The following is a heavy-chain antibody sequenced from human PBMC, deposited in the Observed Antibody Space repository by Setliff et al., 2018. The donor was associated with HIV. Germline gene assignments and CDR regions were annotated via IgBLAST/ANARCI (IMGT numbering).Heavy chain of an antibody. J-gene: IGHJ4*02. D-gene: IGHD6-19*01. CDR1: GGSISSGSYY. CDR3: ARARDIAVAGYFDY. V-gene: IGHV4-61*02. Sequence: SETLSLTCTVSGGSISSGSYYWTWIRQPAGKGLEWIGRIYTSGSTNYNPSLKSRVAISLDTSKNQFSLKLSSVTAADTAVYYCARARDIAVAGYFDYWGQGLLVTVSS. CDR2: IYTSGST.